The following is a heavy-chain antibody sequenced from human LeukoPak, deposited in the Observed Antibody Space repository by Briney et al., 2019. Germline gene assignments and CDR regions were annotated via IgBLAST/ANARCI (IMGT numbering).Heavy chain of an antibody. V-gene: IGHV3-30-3*01. J-gene: IGHJ3*02. CDR3: ARELYYDNGGGAFDI. D-gene: IGHD3-9*01. CDR2: ISYDGSNK. Sequence: GGSLRLSCAASGFTFSSYAMHWVRQAPGKGLEWVAVISYDGSNKYYADSVKGRFTISRDNSKNMLYLQMNSLRAEDTAVYYCARELYYDNGGGAFDIWGQGTMVTVSS. CDR1: GFTFSSYA.